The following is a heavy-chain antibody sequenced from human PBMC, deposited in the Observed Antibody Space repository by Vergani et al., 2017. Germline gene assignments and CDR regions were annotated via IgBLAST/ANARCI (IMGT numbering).Heavy chain of an antibody. D-gene: IGHD4-11*01. CDR3: VRDPDYSTFDS. CDR1: GFTFSAYS. J-gene: IGHJ4*02. Sequence: DVRLVESGGGVVQPGGSLRLSCAASGFTFSAYSMNWVRQTPGKGLEWISYIGVSDSSIYYADSVMGRFAISRDNARNLLFLQMNSLRADDSALYFCVRDPDYSTFDSWVQGTLVTVS. CDR2: IGVSDSSI. V-gene: IGHV3-48*01.